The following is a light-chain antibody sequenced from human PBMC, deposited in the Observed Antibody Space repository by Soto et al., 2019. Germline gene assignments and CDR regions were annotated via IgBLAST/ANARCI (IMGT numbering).Light chain of an antibody. V-gene: IGKV3-20*01. CDR3: QQYGSSRT. Sequence: EIVLTQSPGTPSLSPGERATLSFRASQSVSSSYLAWYQQKPGQAPRLLIYGASSRATGIPDRFSGSGSGTDFTLTISRLEPEDFAVYYCQQYGSSRTFGQGTQVDIK. J-gene: IGKJ1*01. CDR1: QSVSSSY. CDR2: GAS.